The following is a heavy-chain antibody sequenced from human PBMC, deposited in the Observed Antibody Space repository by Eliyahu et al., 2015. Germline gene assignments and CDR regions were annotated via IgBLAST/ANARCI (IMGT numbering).Heavy chain of an antibody. D-gene: IGHD3-22*01. CDR3: ARVHYYDSSGYPDYYYGMDV. J-gene: IGHJ6*02. CDR1: GFTFSSYG. Sequence: QVQLVESGGGVVQPGRSLRLSCAASGFTFSSYGMHWVRQAPGKGLEWVAVIWYDGSNKYYADSVKGRFTISRDNSKNTLYLQMNSLRAEDTAVYYCARVHYYDSSGYPDYYYGMDVWGQGTTVTVSS. V-gene: IGHV3-33*01. CDR2: IWYDGSNK.